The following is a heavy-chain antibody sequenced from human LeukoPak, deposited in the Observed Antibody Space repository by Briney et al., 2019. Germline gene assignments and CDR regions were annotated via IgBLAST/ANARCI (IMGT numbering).Heavy chain of an antibody. CDR1: GFTFSSYT. Sequence: PGGSLRLSCAASGFTFSSYTMSWVRQAPGKGLEWVSTIGGSGDSTYYAASVKGRFTISRDNSKNTLYLQMKSLRAEDMAVYYCAKHLPSGRFPLDYFHYWGQGTLVTVSS. J-gene: IGHJ4*02. CDR3: AKHLPSGRFPLDYFHY. CDR2: IGGSGDST. V-gene: IGHV3-23*01. D-gene: IGHD1-26*01.